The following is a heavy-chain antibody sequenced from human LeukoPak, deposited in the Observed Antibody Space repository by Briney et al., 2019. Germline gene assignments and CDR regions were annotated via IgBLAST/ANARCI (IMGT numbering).Heavy chain of an antibody. D-gene: IGHD3-22*01. CDR1: GGTFSSYT. CDR2: IIPILGIA. V-gene: IGHV1-69*02. CDR3: AILSGYLPRNFDY. Sequence: SVKVSCKASGGTFSSYTISWVRQAPGQGLEWMGRIIPILGIANYAQKFQGRVTITADKSTSTAYMELSSLRSEDTAVYYCAILSGYLPRNFDYWGQGTLVTVSS. J-gene: IGHJ4*02.